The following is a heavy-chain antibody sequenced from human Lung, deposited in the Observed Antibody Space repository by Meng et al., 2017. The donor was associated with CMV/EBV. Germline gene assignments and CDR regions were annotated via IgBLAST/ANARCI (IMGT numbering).Heavy chain of an antibody. J-gene: IGHJ4*02. D-gene: IGHD6-19*01. V-gene: IGHV4-39*07. Sequence: SLGSNSSGSYSWGWLRQPPGKGLEWIGSIHYTGSTNYNPSLKTRVSISEDTSKNEFSLTLTSVTAADTAVYYCARTQWHVGYFDNWGQGTLVTVSS. CDR1: LGSNSSGSYS. CDR3: ARTQWHVGYFDN. CDR2: IHYTGST.